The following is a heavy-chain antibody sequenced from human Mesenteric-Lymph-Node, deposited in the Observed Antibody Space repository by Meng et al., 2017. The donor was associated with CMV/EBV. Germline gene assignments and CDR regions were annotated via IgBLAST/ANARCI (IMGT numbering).Heavy chain of an antibody. V-gene: IGHV3-23*01. Sequence: AASGFTFSNSAMNWVRQAPGKGLEWVSTISVSGGTTYYADSVRGRFTISRDNSKNTLFLQMISLRAEDTALYYCAKGAYSSSSGEDYWGQGTLVTVS. J-gene: IGHJ4*02. CDR2: ISVSGGTT. CDR3: AKGAYSSSSGEDY. D-gene: IGHD6-6*01. CDR1: GFTFSNSA.